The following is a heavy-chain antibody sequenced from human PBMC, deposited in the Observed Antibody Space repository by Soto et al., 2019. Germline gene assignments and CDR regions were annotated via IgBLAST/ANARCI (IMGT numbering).Heavy chain of an antibody. CDR1: GGTFSRYA. V-gene: IGHV1-69*01. CDR2: IIPIFGTP. Sequence: QVQLVQSGAGMKKPGSSVKVYCKASGGTFSRYAISWVRQAPGQGLEWMGGIIPIFGTPKYAQKFQGRVTITADESTSTTYMELSSLRPEDTAIYYCASAAAGYWYFDLWGRGTLVTVSS. CDR3: ASAAAGYWYFDL. J-gene: IGHJ2*01. D-gene: IGHD6-13*01.